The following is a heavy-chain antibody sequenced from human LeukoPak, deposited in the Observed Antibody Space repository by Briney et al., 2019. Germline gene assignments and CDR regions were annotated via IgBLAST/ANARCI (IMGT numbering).Heavy chain of an antibody. V-gene: IGHV4-38-2*02. Sequence: SETLSLTCTVSGYSISSGYYWGWIRQPPGKGLEWIGSIYHSGSTYYNPSLKSRVTISVDTSKNQFSLKLSSVTAADTAVYYCARDRVNKAAAGSIHDYWGQGTLVTVSS. CDR2: IYHSGST. CDR1: GYSISSGYY. CDR3: ARDRVNKAAAGSIHDY. J-gene: IGHJ4*02. D-gene: IGHD6-13*01.